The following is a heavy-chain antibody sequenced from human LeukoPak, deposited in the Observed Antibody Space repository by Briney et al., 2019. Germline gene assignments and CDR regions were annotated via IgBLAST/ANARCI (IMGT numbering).Heavy chain of an antibody. J-gene: IGHJ4*02. CDR1: GGFISSSNYY. CDR2: IYYGGST. Sequence: SETLSLTCTVSGGFISSSNYYWGWIRQPPGRGLEWIGTIYYGGSTYYNPSLKSRVTISVDTSKNQFSLKLSSVAAADTAVYYCAVILYETLYCSGGSCYEGYFDYWGQGTLVTVSS. D-gene: IGHD2-15*01. V-gene: IGHV4-39*01. CDR3: AVILYETLYCSGGSCYEGYFDY.